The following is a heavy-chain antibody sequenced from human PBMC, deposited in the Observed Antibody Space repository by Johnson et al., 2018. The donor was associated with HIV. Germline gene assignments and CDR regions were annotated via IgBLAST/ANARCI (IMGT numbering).Heavy chain of an antibody. CDR3: AKTRMGGILDAFDL. D-gene: IGHD3-10*01. Sequence: QVQLVESGGGVVQPGRSLRLSCTASGFTFSNYAIHWVRQAPGKGLEWVAGITYDGTNKYYADSVKGRFTLSRDNSKNTLDLQMNSLTIEDTAVFYCAKTRMGGILDAFDLWGQGTMVIVS. J-gene: IGHJ3*01. CDR2: ITYDGTNK. V-gene: IGHV3-30*18. CDR1: GFTFSNYA.